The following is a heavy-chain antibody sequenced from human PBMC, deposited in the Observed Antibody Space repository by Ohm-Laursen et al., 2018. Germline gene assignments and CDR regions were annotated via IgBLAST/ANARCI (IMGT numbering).Heavy chain of an antibody. CDR2: IYAGGST. CDR1: GFIASNNY. V-gene: IGHV3-66*02. J-gene: IGHJ4*02. D-gene: IGHD2-15*01. Sequence: SLRLSCSASGFIASNNYMSWVRQAPGKGLEWVSLIYAGGSTHYADSVKGRFTISRDTSKNTLYLQMNSLRNEDTAIYYCAKDVGVAFAYDSWGQGTLVTVSS. CDR3: AKDVGVAFAYDS.